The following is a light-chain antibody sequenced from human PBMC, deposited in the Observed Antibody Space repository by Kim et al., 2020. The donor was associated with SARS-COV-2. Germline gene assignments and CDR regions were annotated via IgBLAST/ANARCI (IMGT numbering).Light chain of an antibody. CDR2: KER. V-gene: IGLV3-27*01. J-gene: IGLJ2*01. CDR1: VLAKKY. Sequence: SLSTGQTATLTCSGDVLAKKYARWCKQKPGQAPVLVINKERERPSGIPERFAGSSSGTTVTLTISGAQVEDEADYYCYSAADNNVVFGGGTQRTVL. CDR3: YSAADNNVV.